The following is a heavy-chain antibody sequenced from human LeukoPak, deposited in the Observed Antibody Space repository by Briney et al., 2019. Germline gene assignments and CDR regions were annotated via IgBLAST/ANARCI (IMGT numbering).Heavy chain of an antibody. D-gene: IGHD2-2*01. Sequence: SETLSLTCTVSGGSISTTSYYWAWIRQPPGKGLEWIGSIYSIGNTYYNPSLKSRVTISVDTSEKQFSLKMNSVTAADTVLYYCARQPALSYCSSATCWFDAWGQGILVTASS. CDR3: ARQPALSYCSSATCWFDA. CDR2: IYSIGNT. J-gene: IGHJ5*02. CDR1: GGSISTTSYY. V-gene: IGHV4-39*01.